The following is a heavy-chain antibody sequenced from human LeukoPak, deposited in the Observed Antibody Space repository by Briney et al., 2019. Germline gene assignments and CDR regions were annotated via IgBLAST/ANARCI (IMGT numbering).Heavy chain of an antibody. D-gene: IGHD3-22*01. CDR2: IYYSGST. J-gene: IGHJ4*02. V-gene: IGHV4-30-4*08. Sequence: SETLSLTCTVSGGSISSGDYYWSWIRQPPGKGLEWIGYIYYSGSTYYNPSLKSRVTISVDTSKNQFSLKLSSVTAADTAVYYCARHYPSSTPDYYDSSGYSPLDYWGQGTLVTVSS. CDR3: ARHYPSSTPDYYDSSGYSPLDY. CDR1: GGSISSGDYY.